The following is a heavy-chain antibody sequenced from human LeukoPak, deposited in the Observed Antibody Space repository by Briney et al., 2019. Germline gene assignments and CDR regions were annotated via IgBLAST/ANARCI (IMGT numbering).Heavy chain of an antibody. CDR2: ISWNSGSI. D-gene: IGHD2-15*01. V-gene: IGHV3-9*01. J-gene: IGHJ4*02. CDR3: ARGHYGIVAYFDY. CDR1: GFTFDDYA. Sequence: GGSLRLYCAASGFTFDDYAMHWVRQAPGKGLEWVSGISWNSGSIGYADSVKGRFTISRDHAKNSLYLQMNSLRAEDTALYYCARGHYGIVAYFDYWGQGTLVTVSS.